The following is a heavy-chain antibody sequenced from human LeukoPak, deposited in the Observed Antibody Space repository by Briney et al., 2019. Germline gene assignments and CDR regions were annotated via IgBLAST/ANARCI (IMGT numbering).Heavy chain of an antibody. CDR2: ISASRGIT. CDR1: GFNYSSYT. D-gene: IGHD2-2*01. Sequence: GGSLRLSCAASGFNYSSYTMNWVRQAPGMGLEWLSYISASRGITYYADSVKGRFTISRDNAKNSLYLQMNSLRAEDTAVYYCTKEGGDTVVLPEAHAFDIWGQGTMVTVSS. V-gene: IGHV3-48*01. J-gene: IGHJ3*02. CDR3: TKEGGDTVVLPEAHAFDI.